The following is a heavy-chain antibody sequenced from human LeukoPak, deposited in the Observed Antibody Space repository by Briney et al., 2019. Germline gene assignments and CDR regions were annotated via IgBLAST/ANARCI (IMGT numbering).Heavy chain of an antibody. Sequence: ASVTVSFKASGYTFTNYAMHWVRLAPGQRLQWMGWINLVNGNTKYSQYFEGRVTITRDTSASTVYMELSSLRPDDMAVYYCARGRGTIGSNRDFYFYYYMDIWGNGTTVTVSS. D-gene: IGHD2-21*01. V-gene: IGHV1-3*03. J-gene: IGHJ6*03. CDR3: ARGRGTIGSNRDFYFYYYMDI. CDR2: INLVNGNT. CDR1: GYTFTNYA.